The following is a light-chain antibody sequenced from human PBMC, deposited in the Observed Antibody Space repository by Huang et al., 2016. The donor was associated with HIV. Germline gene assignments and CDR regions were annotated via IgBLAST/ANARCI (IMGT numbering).Light chain of an antibody. J-gene: IGKJ1*01. CDR2: AAS. CDR3: QQSYNAPRT. CDR1: ENIRKY. Sequence: DIQMTQSPSSLSAFVGDKVNITCRASENIRKYLNWYQQKPGKAPNLLLYAASSLQSGVPSRFSGSGTGTDFNLTINSLQPEDYATYFCQQSYNAPRTFGQGTKVEIK. V-gene: IGKV1-39*01.